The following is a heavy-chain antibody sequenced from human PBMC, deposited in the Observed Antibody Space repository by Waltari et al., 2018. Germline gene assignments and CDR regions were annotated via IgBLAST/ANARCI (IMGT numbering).Heavy chain of an antibody. D-gene: IGHD1-1*01. CDR2: INSNTGDS. CDR1: GYTFTSDY. V-gene: IGHV1-2*02. J-gene: IGHJ4*02. Sequence: QVQLVQSGPEVKQPGASVRVSCKTSGYTFTSDYLHWVRQAPGQGLEWMAWINSNTGDSQSAQTFQGRVTVTKDTSLTTVYLELSGLRSDDTALYYCARETLPGNKIIDYWGQGTLVTVSS. CDR3: ARETLPGNKIIDY.